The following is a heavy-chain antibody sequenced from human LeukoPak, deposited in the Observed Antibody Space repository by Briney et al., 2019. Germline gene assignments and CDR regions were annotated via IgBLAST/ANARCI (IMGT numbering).Heavy chain of an antibody. CDR1: GGSISSGGYY. CDR3: ARGRTYFYDSSGYPFDY. J-gene: IGHJ4*02. D-gene: IGHD3-22*01. V-gene: IGHV4-31*03. Sequence: SETLSLTCTVSGGSISSGGYYWSWIRQHPGKGLEWIGYIYYSGSTNYNPSLKSRITISVDTSKNQFSLKLSSVTAADTAVYYCARGRTYFYDSSGYPFDYWGQGTLVTVSS. CDR2: IYYSGST.